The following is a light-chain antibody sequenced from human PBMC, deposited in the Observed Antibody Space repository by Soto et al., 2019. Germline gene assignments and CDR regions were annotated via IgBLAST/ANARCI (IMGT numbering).Light chain of an antibody. CDR3: SSYTSSSTQV. V-gene: IGLV2-14*01. CDR2: YVS. CDR1: SSDVGGYNY. J-gene: IGLJ2*01. Sequence: QSALTQPASVSGSPGQSITISCTGTSSDVGGYNYVSWYQQHPGKAPKLMIYYVSNRPSGVSNRFPGSKSGNTASLTLSGLQAEDEADYYCSSYTSSSTQVFGGWTKLTVL.